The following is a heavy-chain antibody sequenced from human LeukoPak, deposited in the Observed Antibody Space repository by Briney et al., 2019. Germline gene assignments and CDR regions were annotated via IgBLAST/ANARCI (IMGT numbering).Heavy chain of an antibody. CDR1: GLTFSSNS. CDR3: ARRLVSAGITDFFDS. Sequence: GGSLRLSCAASGLTFSSNSMSWVRQAQGKGLEWVSAISGSDARTYYADSVKGRFTISRDNSKSTLYLQMNGLTAEDTVLYYCARRLVSAGITDFFDSWGQGTLVSVSS. D-gene: IGHD2-2*01. V-gene: IGHV3-23*01. CDR2: ISGSDART. J-gene: IGHJ4*02.